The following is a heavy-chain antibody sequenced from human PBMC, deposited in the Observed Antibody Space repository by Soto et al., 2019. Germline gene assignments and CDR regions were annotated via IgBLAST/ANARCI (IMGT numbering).Heavy chain of an antibody. J-gene: IGHJ3*02. CDR1: GFTFSSYA. V-gene: IGHV3-23*01. D-gene: IGHD3-9*01. Sequence: EVQLLESGGSLVQPGGSLRLSCAASGFTFSSYAMTWVRQAPGKGLEWVSAIGGSASKTYYADSVKGRFTISRDNSNNTLYLQMNSLRAEDTAVYYCAKFTYFDILTGYDAFDIWGQGTRVTVSS. CDR3: AKFTYFDILTGYDAFDI. CDR2: IGGSASKT.